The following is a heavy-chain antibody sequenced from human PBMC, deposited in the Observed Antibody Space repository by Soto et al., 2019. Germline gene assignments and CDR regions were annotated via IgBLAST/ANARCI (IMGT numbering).Heavy chain of an antibody. CDR2: ISYDGSNK. J-gene: IGHJ4*02. Sequence: GGSLRLSGEASGFTFSSYGIHCVRQAPGKGLEWVAVISYDGSNKYYADSVKGRFTISRDNSKSTLYLQMNSLRAEDTAVYYCAKGVNIYDSTGPFDYWGQGT. CDR3: AKGVNIYDSTGPFDY. D-gene: IGHD3-22*01. CDR1: GFTFSSYG. V-gene: IGHV3-30*18.